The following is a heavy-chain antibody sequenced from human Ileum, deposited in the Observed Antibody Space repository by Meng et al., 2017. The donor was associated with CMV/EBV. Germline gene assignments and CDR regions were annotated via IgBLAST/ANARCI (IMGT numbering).Heavy chain of an antibody. CDR3: ASKWSRFDY. J-gene: IGHJ4*02. Sequence: SLPFAVSGGSLGSSNWWSWVRQPPGKGLEWIGEIYHSGSTNYNPSLKSRVTISVDKSKNQFSLKLSSVTAADTAVYYCASKWSRFDYWGQGTLVTVSS. D-gene: IGHD3-3*01. CDR2: IYHSGST. CDR1: GGSLGSSNW. V-gene: IGHV4-4*02.